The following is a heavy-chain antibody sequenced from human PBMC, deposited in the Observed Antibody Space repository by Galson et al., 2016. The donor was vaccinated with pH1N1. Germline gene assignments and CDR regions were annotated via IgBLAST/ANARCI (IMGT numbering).Heavy chain of an antibody. D-gene: IGHD4-11*01. Sequence: SDTLSLTCPVSCGSISSSNFYLGWIRQPPGKGLEWFGSLYYSETAYSHPSLKSRLTISVDTSKNHISLHLSSVTAADTAVYYCARGRLHERWFDPWGQGTLVTVSS. V-gene: IGHV4-39*07. CDR3: ARGRLHERWFDP. CDR2: LYYSETA. CDR1: CGSISSSNFY. J-gene: IGHJ5*02.